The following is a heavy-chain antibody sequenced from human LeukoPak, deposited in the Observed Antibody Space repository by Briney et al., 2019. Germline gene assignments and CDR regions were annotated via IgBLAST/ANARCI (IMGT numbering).Heavy chain of an antibody. D-gene: IGHD3-10*01. J-gene: IGHJ4*02. CDR1: GFTFSSYS. V-gene: IGHV3-48*02. Sequence: PGGSLRLSCAASGFTFSSYSMNWVCQAPGKGLEWVSYISSSSSTIYYADSVKGRFTISRDNDKNSLYLQMNSLRDEDTAVYYCAGSLLWFGELPSLIDYWGQGTLVTVSS. CDR3: AGSLLWFGELPSLIDY. CDR2: ISSSSSTI.